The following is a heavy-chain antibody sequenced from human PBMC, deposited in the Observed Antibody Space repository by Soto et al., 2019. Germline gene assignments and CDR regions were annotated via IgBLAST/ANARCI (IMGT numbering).Heavy chain of an antibody. J-gene: IGHJ4*02. CDR2: INAGNGNT. D-gene: IGHD1-1*01. V-gene: IGHV1-3*01. CDR3: ARDPGNDEAIDY. Sequence: ASVKVSCKASGYTFTSYDMHWVRQAPGQRLEWMGWINAGNGNTKYYADSVKGRFTISRDNSKNTLYLQMNSLRAEDTAVYYCARDPGNDEAIDYWGQGTLVTVSS. CDR1: GYTFTSYD.